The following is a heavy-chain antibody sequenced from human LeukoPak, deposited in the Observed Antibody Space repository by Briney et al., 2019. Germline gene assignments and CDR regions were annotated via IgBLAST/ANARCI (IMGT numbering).Heavy chain of an antibody. V-gene: IGHV1-2*02. J-gene: IGHJ4*02. CDR3: ARDWPARGYSYGYYFDY. Sequence: ASVKVSCKASGYTFTGYYIHWVRQAPGQGLEWMGWINPHSGGTNYAQKFQGRVTMTRDTSISTAYMELSRLRSDDTAVYYCARDWPARGYSYGYYFDYWGQGTLVTVSS. CDR1: GYTFTGYY. CDR2: INPHSGGT. D-gene: IGHD5-18*01.